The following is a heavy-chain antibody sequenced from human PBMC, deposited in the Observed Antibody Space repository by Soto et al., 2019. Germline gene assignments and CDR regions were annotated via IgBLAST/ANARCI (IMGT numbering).Heavy chain of an antibody. Sequence: SETLSLTCTVSGGSISSGDYYWSWIRQPPGKGLEWIGYIYYSGSTYYNPSLKSRVTISVDTSKNQFSLKLSSVTAADTAVYYCARGTPHDIVASIWFDPWGQGTLVTVSS. CDR3: ARGTPHDIVASIWFDP. CDR1: GGSISSGDYY. CDR2: IYYSGST. J-gene: IGHJ5*02. V-gene: IGHV4-30-4*01. D-gene: IGHD5-12*01.